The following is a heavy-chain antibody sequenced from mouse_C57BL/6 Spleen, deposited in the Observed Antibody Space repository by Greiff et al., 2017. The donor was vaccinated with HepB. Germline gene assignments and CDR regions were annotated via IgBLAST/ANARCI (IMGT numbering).Heavy chain of an antibody. V-gene: IGHV1-55*01. CDR1: GYTFTSYW. D-gene: IGHD1-1*01. Sequence: VQLQQSGAELVKPGASVKMSCKASGYTFTSYWITWVKQRPGQGLEWIGDIYPGSGSTNYNEKFKSKATLTVATSSSTAYMQLSSLTSEDSAVYYCARGGYYGSSYWYFDVWGTGTTVTVSS. CDR2: IYPGSGST. J-gene: IGHJ1*03. CDR3: ARGGYYGSSYWYFDV.